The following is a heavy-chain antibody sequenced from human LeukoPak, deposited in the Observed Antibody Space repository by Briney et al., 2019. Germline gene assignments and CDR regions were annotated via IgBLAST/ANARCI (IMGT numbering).Heavy chain of an antibody. V-gene: IGHV4-34*01. CDR2: INHSGST. CDR1: GGSFSGYY. D-gene: IGHD1-26*01. J-gene: IGHJ4*02. Sequence: PSETLSLTCAVYGGSFSGYYWSWIRQPPGKGLEWIGEINHSGSTNYNPSLKSRVTISLDTSKNQFSLKLSSVTAADTAIYYCSRESGAFCPFGYWGQGTLVIVPP. CDR3: SRESGAFCPFGY.